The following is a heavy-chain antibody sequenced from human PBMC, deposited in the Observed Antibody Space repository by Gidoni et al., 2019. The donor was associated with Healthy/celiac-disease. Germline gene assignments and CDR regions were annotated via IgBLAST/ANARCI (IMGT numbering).Heavy chain of an antibody. Sequence: EVQLVESGGGLVKPGGSLRLSCAAYGFTFSSYSMNWVRQAPGKGLEWVSSISSSSSYIYYADSVKGRFTISRDNAKHSLYLQMNSLRAEDTAVYYCARAITGTTRGINWFDPWGQGTLVTVSS. J-gene: IGHJ5*02. CDR2: ISSSSSYI. V-gene: IGHV3-21*01. CDR3: ARAITGTTRGINWFDP. CDR1: GFTFSSYS. D-gene: IGHD1-7*01.